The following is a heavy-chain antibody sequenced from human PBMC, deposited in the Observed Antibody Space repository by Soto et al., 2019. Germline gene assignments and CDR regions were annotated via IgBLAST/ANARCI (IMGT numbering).Heavy chain of an antibody. J-gene: IGHJ4*02. D-gene: IGHD3-22*01. Sequence: ASVEVSCKASGYRFIVYGVHCIIQAPGQGLEWMGWINPSDGNRNFAQKFEDRVTMTTATSTNTVFLELRSLKSDDTAIYYCARDRLRGYDSSGFYSWGQGTMVTVSS. CDR1: GYRFIVYG. V-gene: IGHV1-18*01. CDR2: INPSDGNR. CDR3: ARDRLRGYDSSGFYS.